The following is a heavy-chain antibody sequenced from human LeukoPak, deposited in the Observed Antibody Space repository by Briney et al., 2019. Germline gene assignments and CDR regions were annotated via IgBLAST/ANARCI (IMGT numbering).Heavy chain of an antibody. J-gene: IGHJ1*01. CDR1: GDSISSGGFY. CDR3: ATIRGFLREDSVGDYYGPAAYFQD. D-gene: IGHD3-22*01. CDR2: LHDSGYT. V-gene: IGHV4-31*03. Sequence: SQTLSLTCTVSGDSISSGGFYWSWIRQRPGKGLECIGYLHDSGYTNYNPSLRGRVFMSPDTSKNQFSLKLSSVTAADTAVYFCATIRGFLREDSVGDYYGPAAYFQDWGPGTLVTVSS.